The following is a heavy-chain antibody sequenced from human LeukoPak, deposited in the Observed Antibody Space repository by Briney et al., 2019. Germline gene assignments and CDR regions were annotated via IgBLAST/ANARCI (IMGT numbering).Heavy chain of an antibody. CDR1: GGSISSYY. D-gene: IGHD2-15*01. J-gene: IGHJ5*02. CDR2: IYYSGGT. CDR3: AREGSWFDP. Sequence: PSETLSLTCTVSGGSISSYYWSWIRQPPGKGLEWIGYIYYSGGTDYNPSLKSRVTISVDTSKNQFSLKLSSVTAADTAVYYCAREGSWFDPWGQGTLVTVS. V-gene: IGHV4-59*01.